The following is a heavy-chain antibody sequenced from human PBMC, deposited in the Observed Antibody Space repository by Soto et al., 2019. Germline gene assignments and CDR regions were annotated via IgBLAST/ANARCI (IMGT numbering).Heavy chain of an antibody. V-gene: IGHV4-39*02. CDR1: GGSISSSSYY. J-gene: IGHJ4*02. Sequence: SETLSRTCTVSGGSISSSSYYGGWIRQPPGKGLEWIGSIYYSGNTYYNPSVKSRVTISVDTSKNQFSLKATSVTAADTAVYYCARDKITGLFDYWGQGTLVTVSS. D-gene: IGHD3-10*01. CDR2: IYYSGNT. CDR3: ARDKITGLFDY.